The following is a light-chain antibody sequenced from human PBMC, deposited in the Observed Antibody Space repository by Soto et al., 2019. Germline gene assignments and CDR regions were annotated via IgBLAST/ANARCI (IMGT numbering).Light chain of an antibody. CDR3: QQRSNWPYT. CDR2: DAS. J-gene: IGKJ2*01. CDR1: QSVSRY. Sequence: EIVLTQSPATLSLSPGERATLSCRASQSVSRYLAWYQQKPGQAPRLLIYDASNRATGIPARFSGSGSGTAFTLTISSLEPEDFAVYYCQQRSNWPYTFGLGTKLEIK. V-gene: IGKV3-11*01.